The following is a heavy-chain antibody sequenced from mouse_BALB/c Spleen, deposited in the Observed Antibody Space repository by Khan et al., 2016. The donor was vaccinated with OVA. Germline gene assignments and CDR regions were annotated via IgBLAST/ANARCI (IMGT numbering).Heavy chain of an antibody. V-gene: IGHV2-9*02. CDR2: IWAGGSS. CDR3: ARTARRKY. J-gene: IGHJ2*01. D-gene: IGHD1-2*01. CDR1: GFSLTSYG. Sequence: QVQLKESGPGLVAPSQCLSITCTVSGFSLTSYGVHWVRQPPGKGLEWLGVIWAGGSSNYNSALMSRLSTSNDNSKSQVFLKMNSLQTDDTATYYCARTARRKYWGQDTTLTVSS.